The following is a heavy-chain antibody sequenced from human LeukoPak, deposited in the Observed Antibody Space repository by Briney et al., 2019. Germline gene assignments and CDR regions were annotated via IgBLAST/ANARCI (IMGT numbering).Heavy chain of an antibody. Sequence: GSLRLSCAASGFSFSASYMTWVRQAPGKGLECVAYIRPDGSSTYYVDSVKGRFTISRDNAKNSVYLQMNSLRVEDTALYYCSTEPRLLSYWGQGTLVTVSP. CDR3: STEPRLLSY. D-gene: IGHD3-10*01. CDR2: IRPDGSST. J-gene: IGHJ4*02. V-gene: IGHV3-7*01. CDR1: GFSFSASY.